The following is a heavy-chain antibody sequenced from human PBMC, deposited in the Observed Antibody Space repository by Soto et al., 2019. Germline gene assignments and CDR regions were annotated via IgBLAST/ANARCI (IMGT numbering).Heavy chain of an antibody. Sequence: GGSLRLSCAASGFTFNSYVMTWVRQAPGEGLEWVSSISRSGRGSAYYADSVKGRFTISRDNSENTLFLQMNNLRDEDTALYYCARDRGHLNYYGSGRPDDAFDIWGQGTMVTVSS. CDR1: GFTFNSYV. CDR3: ARDRGHLNYYGSGRPDDAFDI. V-gene: IGHV3-23*01. D-gene: IGHD3-10*01. CDR2: ISRSGRGSA. J-gene: IGHJ3*02.